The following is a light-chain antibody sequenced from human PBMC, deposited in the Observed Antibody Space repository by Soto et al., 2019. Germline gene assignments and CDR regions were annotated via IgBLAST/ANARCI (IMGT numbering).Light chain of an antibody. CDR1: SSDVGGYNY. CDR3: SSYTSSSV. J-gene: IGLJ1*01. V-gene: IGLV2-14*01. Sequence: QSALTQPASVSGSPGQSITISCTGTSSDVGGYNYVSWYQQHPGKAPKLMIYDVSNRPSGVSNRFSGSKSGNTASLTISGLQAEDEADYYCSSYTSSSVFGTGTKVTFL. CDR2: DVS.